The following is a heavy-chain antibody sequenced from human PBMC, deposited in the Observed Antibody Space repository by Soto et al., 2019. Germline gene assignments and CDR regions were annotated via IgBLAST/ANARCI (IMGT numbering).Heavy chain of an antibody. J-gene: IGHJ4*02. Sequence: EVQLVESGGGLIQPGGSLRLSCAASGFTVSSNYMSWVRQAPGKGLEWVSVIYSGGSTYYADSVKGRFTISRDNSKNTLYLQMNSLRAEDTAVYYCAAQRSIAARRLRIDYWGQGTLVTVSS. D-gene: IGHD6-6*01. CDR1: GFTVSSNY. CDR3: AAQRSIAARRLRIDY. V-gene: IGHV3-53*01. CDR2: IYSGGST.